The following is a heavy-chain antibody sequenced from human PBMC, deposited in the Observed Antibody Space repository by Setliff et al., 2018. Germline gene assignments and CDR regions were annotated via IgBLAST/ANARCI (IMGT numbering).Heavy chain of an antibody. Sequence: SETLSLTCTVSGGGSINNYYWSWVRQSPGKGLEWIGYLYYSGNTNYNPSLKSRVTISGDTSQNYFSLKLTSVTEADTAVYYCARGPPGYYYYMNVWGQGTTVTVSS. CDR3: ARGPPGYYYYMNV. J-gene: IGHJ6*03. CDR1: GGGSINNYY. CDR2: LYYSGNT. V-gene: IGHV4-59*01.